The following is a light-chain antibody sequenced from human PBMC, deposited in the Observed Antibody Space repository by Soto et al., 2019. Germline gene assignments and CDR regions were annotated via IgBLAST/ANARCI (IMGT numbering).Light chain of an antibody. Sequence: QSVLTQPPSVSGTPGQRVTISCSGGTSNIGSNIVSWYQQFPGTAPKLLIHSNNQRPSWVPDRFSASKSGTSASLAISGLQSEDEADYYCAAWDDRLNGPVMFGGGTQLTVL. V-gene: IGLV1-44*01. CDR3: AAWDDRLNGPVM. J-gene: IGLJ3*02. CDR1: TSNIGSNI. CDR2: SNN.